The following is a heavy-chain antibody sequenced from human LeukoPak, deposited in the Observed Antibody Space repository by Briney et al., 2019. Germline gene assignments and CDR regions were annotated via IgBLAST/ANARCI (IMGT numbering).Heavy chain of an antibody. Sequence: GGSLRLSCAASGFTFSSYAMSWVRQAPGKGLEWVSAISGSGGSTYYADSVKGRFTISRDNAKNTLYLQMNSLKAEDTAIYYCAREGGSYSNYFDYWGQGTLVTVSS. CDR2: ISGSGGST. CDR3: AREGGSYSNYFDY. CDR1: GFTFSSYA. V-gene: IGHV3-23*01. D-gene: IGHD1-26*01. J-gene: IGHJ4*02.